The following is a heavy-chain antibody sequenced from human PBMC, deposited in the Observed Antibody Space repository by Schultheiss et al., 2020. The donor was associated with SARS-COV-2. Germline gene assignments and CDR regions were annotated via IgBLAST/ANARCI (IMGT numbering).Heavy chain of an antibody. V-gene: IGHV4-34*01. D-gene: IGHD6-13*01. CDR3: ARLDSSSWYWYFDL. Sequence: SQTLSLTCAVYGGSFSDYYWSWIRQPPGKGLGWIGEINHSGSTNYNPSLKSRVTISVDTSKNQFSLQLNSVTPEDTAVYYCARLDSSSWYWYFDLWGRGTLVTVSS. CDR2: INHSGST. J-gene: IGHJ2*01. CDR1: GGSFSDYY.